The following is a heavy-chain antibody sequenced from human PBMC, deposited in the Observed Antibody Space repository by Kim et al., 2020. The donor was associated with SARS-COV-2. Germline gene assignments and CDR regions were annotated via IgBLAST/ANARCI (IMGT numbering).Heavy chain of an antibody. Sequence: SETLSLTCTVSGGSISSYYWSWIRQPPGKGLEWIGYIYYSGSTNYNPSLKSRVTISVDTSKNQFSLKLSSVTAADTAVYYCARHGWQWLDYFDYCRQGTL. CDR2: IYYSGST. CDR3: ARHGWQWLDYFDY. J-gene: IGHJ4*02. V-gene: IGHV4-59*08. CDR1: GGSISSYY. D-gene: IGHD6-19*01.